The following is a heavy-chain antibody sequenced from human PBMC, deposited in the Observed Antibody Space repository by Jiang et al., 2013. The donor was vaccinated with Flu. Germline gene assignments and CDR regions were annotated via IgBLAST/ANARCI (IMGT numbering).Heavy chain of an antibody. CDR2: TYYSGSA. Sequence: GSGLVKPSEALSLNCTVSGGTVSIGSYYWVWIRQPPGKGLEWIGSTYYSGSAYYNPSLKSRVMISVDTSKNQFSLKVTSVTVADTAVYYCARIMAPNSLAGRRWNYYDMDVWGQGTTVTVSS. CDR3: ARIMAPNSLAGRRWNYYDMDV. D-gene: IGHD5-12*01. CDR1: GGTVSIGSYY. J-gene: IGHJ6*02. V-gene: IGHV4-39*07.